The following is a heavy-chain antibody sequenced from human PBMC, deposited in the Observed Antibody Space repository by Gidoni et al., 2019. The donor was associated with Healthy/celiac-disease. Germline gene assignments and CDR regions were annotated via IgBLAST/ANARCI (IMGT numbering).Heavy chain of an antibody. J-gene: IGHJ4*02. V-gene: IGHV3-30*18. D-gene: IGHD1-20*01. CDR3: AKEALTGTGWYYFDY. CDR1: GFTFSSYG. CDR2: ISYDGINK. Sequence: QVQLVESGGGVVQPGRSLRLTCAASGFTFSSYGMHWVRQAPGKGLGWVAVISYDGINKYYADSVNGRFTISRDNSKNTLYLQMHSLRADDTAVYYCAKEALTGTGWYYFDYWGQGTLVTVSS.